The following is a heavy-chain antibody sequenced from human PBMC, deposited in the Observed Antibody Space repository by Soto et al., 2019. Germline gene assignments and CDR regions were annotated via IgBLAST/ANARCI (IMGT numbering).Heavy chain of an antibody. Sequence: SGGSLRLSCSASGFTFSSYAMHWVRQAPGKGLEYVSAISSNGGSTYYADSVKGRFTISRDNSKNTLYLQMSSLRAEDTAVYYCVKDLRQIAARPGAFDIWGQGTMVTVSS. D-gene: IGHD6-6*01. CDR2: ISSNGGST. V-gene: IGHV3-64D*06. CDR1: GFTFSSYA. J-gene: IGHJ3*02. CDR3: VKDLRQIAARPGAFDI.